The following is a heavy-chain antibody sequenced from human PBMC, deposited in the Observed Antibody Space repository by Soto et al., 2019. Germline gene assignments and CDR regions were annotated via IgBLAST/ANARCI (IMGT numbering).Heavy chain of an antibody. CDR3: ARHCSGGSCYHYYYYGMDV. D-gene: IGHD2-15*01. J-gene: IGHJ6*02. Sequence: PGGSLRLSCAASGFTFSSYAMHWVRQAPGKGLEWVAVISYDGSNKYYADSVKGRFTISRDNSKNTLYLQMNSLRAEDTAVYYCARHCSGGSCYHYYYYGMDVWGQGTTVTVS. CDR2: ISYDGSNK. CDR1: GFTFSSYA. V-gene: IGHV3-30-3*01.